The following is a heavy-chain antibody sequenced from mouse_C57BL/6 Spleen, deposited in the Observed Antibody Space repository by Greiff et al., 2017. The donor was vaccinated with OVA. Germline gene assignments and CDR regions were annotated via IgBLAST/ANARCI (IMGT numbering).Heavy chain of an antibody. CDR1: GYTFTSYW. J-gene: IGHJ1*03. CDR2: IHPSDSDT. V-gene: IGHV1-74*01. CDR3: AISLDSNYTFYWYFDV. D-gene: IGHD2-5*01. Sequence: QVQLQQPGAELVKPGASVKVSCKASGYTFTSYWMHWVKQRPGQGLEWIGRIHPSDSDTNYNQNFKGKATLTVDKSSSTAYMQLSSLTSEDSAVYYCAISLDSNYTFYWYFDVWGTGTTVTVSS.